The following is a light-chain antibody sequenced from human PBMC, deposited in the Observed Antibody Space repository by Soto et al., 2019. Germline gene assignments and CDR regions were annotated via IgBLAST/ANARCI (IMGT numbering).Light chain of an antibody. CDR3: LEYKKWPLT. Sequence: EIVMTQSPATLSVSPGERATLSCRASQSLSSNLAWYQQKPGQAPRLLIYDTSTRAPGIPARFSGSGSGTDFTLTVSSLQSEDVAVYYCLEYKKWPLTFGGGTKVEIK. J-gene: IGKJ4*01. CDR2: DTS. CDR1: QSLSSN. V-gene: IGKV3-15*01.